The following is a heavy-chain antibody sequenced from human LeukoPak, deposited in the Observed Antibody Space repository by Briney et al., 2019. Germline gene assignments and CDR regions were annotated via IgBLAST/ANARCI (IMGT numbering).Heavy chain of an antibody. V-gene: IGHV3-7*01. CDR3: RTDHYIDL. Sequence: GGSLRLSSAASGFRLSDFYRYGVCQAPGKGLEWVANINEDGSQKNFVDSVKGRFTISRDNAKNLLYLQMNSLRVDDSGLYFCRTDHYIDLRGQGTLVTVSS. CDR1: GFRLSDFY. J-gene: IGHJ4*02. CDR2: INEDGSQK.